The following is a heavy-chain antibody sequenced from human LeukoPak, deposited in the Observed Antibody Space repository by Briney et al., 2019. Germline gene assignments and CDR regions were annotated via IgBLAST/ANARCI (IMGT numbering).Heavy chain of an antibody. CDR1: GGSFSGYY. D-gene: IGHD5-18*01. CDR3: ARRLYSYGYEDWFDP. Sequence: SETLSLTCAVYGGSFSGYYWRWIRQPPGKGLEWIGEINHSGSTNYNPSLKSRVTISVDTSKNQFSLKLSSVTAADTAVYYCARRLYSYGYEDWFDPWGQGTLVTVSS. V-gene: IGHV4-34*01. J-gene: IGHJ5*02. CDR2: INHSGST.